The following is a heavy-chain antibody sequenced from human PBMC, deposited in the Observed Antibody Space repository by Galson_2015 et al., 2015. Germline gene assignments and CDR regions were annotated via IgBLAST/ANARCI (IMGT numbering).Heavy chain of an antibody. D-gene: IGHD6-13*01. CDR3: ARTAPGAAAGIGY. J-gene: IGHJ4*02. Sequence: EWVAVISYDGSNKYYADSVKGRFTISRDNSKNTLYLQMNSLRAEDTAVYYCARTAPGAAAGIGYWGQGTLVTVSS. CDR2: ISYDGSNK. V-gene: IGHV3-30*03.